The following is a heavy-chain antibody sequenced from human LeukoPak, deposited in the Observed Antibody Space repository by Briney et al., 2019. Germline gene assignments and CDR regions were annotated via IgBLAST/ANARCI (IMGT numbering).Heavy chain of an antibody. D-gene: IGHD6-13*01. V-gene: IGHV4-34*01. CDR2: ISHSGST. J-gene: IGHJ5*02. Sequence: KPSETLSLTCAVYGGSFSGYYWSWIRQPPGKGLEWIGEISHSGSTNYNPSLKSRVTISVDTSKNQFSLKLSSVTAADTAVYYCAREVIAAAGYIPWGQGTLVTVSS. CDR3: AREVIAAAGYIP. CDR1: GGSFSGYY.